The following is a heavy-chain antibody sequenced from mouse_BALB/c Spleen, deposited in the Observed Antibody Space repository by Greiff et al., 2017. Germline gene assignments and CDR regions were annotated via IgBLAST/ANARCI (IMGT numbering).Heavy chain of an antibody. CDR3: AKDDGRIDY. CDR2: IRNRANGYTT. V-gene: IGHV7-3*02. J-gene: IGHJ4*01. CDR1: GFTFTDYY. D-gene: IGHD2-3*01. Sequence: EVQGVESGGGLVQPGGSLRLSCATSGFTFTDYYMSWVRQSPGKALEWLVFIRNRANGYTTEYSASVKGRFTISRDNSQSILYLQMNTLRAEDSATNYFAKDDGRIDYWGEGTSVTVSS.